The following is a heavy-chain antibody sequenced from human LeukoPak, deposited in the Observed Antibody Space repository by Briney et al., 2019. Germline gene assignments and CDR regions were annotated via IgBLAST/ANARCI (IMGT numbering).Heavy chain of an antibody. CDR2: IKQDGSEK. CDR3: ARDLSPYYSSGCDY. V-gene: IGHV3-7*01. Sequence: PGGSLRLSCAASGFTFSSYWMSWVRQAPGKGLEWVANIKQDGSEKYYVDSVKGRFTISRDNAKNSLYLQMNSLRAEDTAVYYCARDLSPYYSSGCDYWGQGTLVTVSS. J-gene: IGHJ4*02. D-gene: IGHD6-19*01. CDR1: GFTFSSYW.